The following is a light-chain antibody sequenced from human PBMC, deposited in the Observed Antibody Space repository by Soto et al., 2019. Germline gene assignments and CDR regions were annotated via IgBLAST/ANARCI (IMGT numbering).Light chain of an antibody. J-gene: IGLJ1*01. CDR2: TNN. CDR3: SSYTSSSTRV. Sequence: QSVLTQPPSASGTPGQRITISCSGSTSNIASNSVFWYQQLPGTSPKLLIYTNNQRPSGVPDRFSGSKSGTSASLAITGLRSEDEATYYCSSYTSSSTRVFGTGTKLTVL. CDR1: TSNIASNS. V-gene: IGLV1-47*02.